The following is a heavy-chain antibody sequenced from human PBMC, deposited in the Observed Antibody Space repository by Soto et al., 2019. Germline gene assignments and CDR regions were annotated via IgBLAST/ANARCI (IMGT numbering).Heavy chain of an antibody. V-gene: IGHV3-33*01. Sequence: QVQLVESGGGVVQPGRSLRLSCAASGFTFSSYPMHWVRQAPGKGLEWVALIWDDGSKEFYADSVKGRFTISRDNSKNTLYLQMNSLRAEDRAVYYCARTYSSGWFGVEYWGQGTLVTVSS. CDR1: GFTFSSYP. D-gene: IGHD6-19*01. CDR3: ARTYSSGWFGVEY. J-gene: IGHJ4*02. CDR2: IWDDGSKE.